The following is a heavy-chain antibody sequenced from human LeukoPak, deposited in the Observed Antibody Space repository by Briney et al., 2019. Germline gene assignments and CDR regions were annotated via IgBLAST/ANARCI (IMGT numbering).Heavy chain of an antibody. CDR2: IKYDGSHK. CDR1: GFSFSSYW. D-gene: IGHD3-22*01. J-gene: IGHJ4*02. V-gene: IGHV3-7*01. CDR3: ASSHDSSGND. Sequence: QAGGSLRLSCVASGFSFSSYWMAWVRQAPGKGLEWVANIKYDGSHKYYADSVKGRFTISRDNAKNSVYLQMNSLRVDDTAVYFCASSHDSSGNDWGQGTMVTVSS.